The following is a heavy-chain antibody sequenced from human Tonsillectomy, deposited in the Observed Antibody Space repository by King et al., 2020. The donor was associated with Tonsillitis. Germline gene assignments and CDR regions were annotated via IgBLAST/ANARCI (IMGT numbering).Heavy chain of an antibody. CDR3: ASLLVREKPPYWYFVL. CDR2: ISSSGSTI. Sequence: HVQLVESGGGLVKPGGSLRLSCAVSGFTFSDYYMSWIRQAPGKGLEWVSYISSSGSTIYYADSVKGRFTISRDNAKNSLYLQMNSLRAEDTAVYYCASLLVREKPPYWYFVLGGRGTLVPVPS. CDR1: GFTFSDYY. V-gene: IGHV3-11*01. D-gene: IGHD3-10*01. J-gene: IGHJ2*01.